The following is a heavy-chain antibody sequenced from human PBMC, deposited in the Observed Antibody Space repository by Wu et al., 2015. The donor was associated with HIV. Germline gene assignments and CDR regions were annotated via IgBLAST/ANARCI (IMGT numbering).Heavy chain of an antibody. CDR2: MNPKNGDT. J-gene: IGHJ2*01. CDR1: GYIFTGYY. Sequence: QVQLVQSGAEVKKSRASVKVSCKASGYIFTGYYTHWVRQAPGQGLEWMGWMNPKNGDTSYAQKFQGRATMTRDTSISTAYMELSRLRSDDTAVYYCASGFRDKWYFDLWGRGTLVTVS. V-gene: IGHV1-2*02. D-gene: IGHD3-10*01. CDR3: ASGFRDKWYFDL.